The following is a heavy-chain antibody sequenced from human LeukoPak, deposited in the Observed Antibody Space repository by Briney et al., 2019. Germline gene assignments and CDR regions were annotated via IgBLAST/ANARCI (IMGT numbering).Heavy chain of an antibody. Sequence: SETLSLTCTVSGGSISSYYWSWIRQPPGKGLEWIGYIYYSGSTNYNPSLKSRVTISVDTSKNQFSLKLSSVTAADTAVYYCARVWGIAARRHYYYYGMDVWGQGTTVTVSS. V-gene: IGHV4-59*01. CDR2: IYYSGST. CDR1: GGSISSYY. CDR3: ARVWGIAARRHYYYYGMDV. J-gene: IGHJ6*02. D-gene: IGHD6-6*01.